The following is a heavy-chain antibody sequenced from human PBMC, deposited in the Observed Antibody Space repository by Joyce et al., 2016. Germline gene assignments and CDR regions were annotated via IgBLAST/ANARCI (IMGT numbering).Heavy chain of an antibody. Sequence: EVQLVESGGGLVQLGRSLRLSCTGSGFIFGDYIMSWFRQAPGKGLEWVGFIRSKPHGGTTEYAASVKGRFTISRDDSRYIAYLQMNSLKSDDTAVYYCSRTLRRCSGGTCYGSNTRDFDYWGQGTLVTVSS. CDR3: SRTLRRCSGGTCYGSNTRDFDY. CDR1: GFIFGDYI. D-gene: IGHD2-15*01. J-gene: IGHJ4*02. V-gene: IGHV3-49*03. CDR2: IRSKPHGGTT.